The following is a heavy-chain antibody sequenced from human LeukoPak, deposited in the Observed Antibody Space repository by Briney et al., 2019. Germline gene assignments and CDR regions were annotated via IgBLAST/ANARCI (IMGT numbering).Heavy chain of an antibody. CDR2: INPNSGGT. D-gene: IGHD3-3*01. Sequence: ASVKVSCRASRYTFTGYYMHWVRQAPGQGLEWMGWINPNSGGTNYAQKFQGRVTMTRDTSISTAYMELSRLRSDDTAVYYCARNEFWSGSGWFDPWGQGTLVTVSS. V-gene: IGHV1-2*02. J-gene: IGHJ5*02. CDR1: RYTFTGYY. CDR3: ARNEFWSGSGWFDP.